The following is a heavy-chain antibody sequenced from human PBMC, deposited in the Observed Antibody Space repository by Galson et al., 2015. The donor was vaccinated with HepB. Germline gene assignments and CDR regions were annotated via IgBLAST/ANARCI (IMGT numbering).Heavy chain of an antibody. CDR3: ARSSDMVTTYY. D-gene: IGHD4-17*01. CDR1: GGSISSSSYY. Sequence: ETLSLTCTVSGGSISSSSYYWGWIRQPPGKGLEWIGSMFYSGSTYYNPSLKSRVTISADTSKYQFSLKLSSVTAADTAVYYCARSSDMVTTYYWGQGTLVTVSS. V-gene: IGHV4-39*01. CDR2: MFYSGST. J-gene: IGHJ4*02.